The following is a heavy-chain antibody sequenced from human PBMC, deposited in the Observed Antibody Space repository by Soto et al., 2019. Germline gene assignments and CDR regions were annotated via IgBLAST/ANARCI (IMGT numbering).Heavy chain of an antibody. V-gene: IGHV3-33*01. D-gene: IGHD6-19*01. J-gene: IGHJ6*02. CDR1: GFTFSSYG. CDR3: ARDKEQWLDYYGMDV. CDR2: IWYDGSNK. Sequence: QVQLVESGGGVVQPGRSLRLSCAASGFTFSSYGMHWVRQAPGKGLEWVAVIWYDGSNKYYADSVKGRFTISRDNSKNTLYLQMNSLRAEDTAVYYCARDKEQWLDYYGMDVWGQGTTVTVSS.